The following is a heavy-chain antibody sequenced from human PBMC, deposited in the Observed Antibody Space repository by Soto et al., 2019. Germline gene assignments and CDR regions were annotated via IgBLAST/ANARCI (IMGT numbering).Heavy chain of an antibody. CDR2: VYHSGST. CDR3: ATLPPRIVVTVLPIPT. V-gene: IGHV4-4*02. Sequence: QVYLHQSGPGLVKPSGTLSLTCAVSGDSISSTHWWTWVRQTPGKGLEWIGEVYHSGSTSYNPSLKRRVTISVDKSNNQSSLKLTSVTAADTAVYYCATLPPRIVVTVLPIPTWGQGTLVSVSS. J-gene: IGHJ5*02. CDR1: GDSISSTHW. D-gene: IGHD2-21*01.